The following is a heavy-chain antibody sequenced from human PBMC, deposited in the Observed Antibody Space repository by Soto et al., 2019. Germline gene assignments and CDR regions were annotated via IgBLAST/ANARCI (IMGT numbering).Heavy chain of an antibody. CDR3: AKARGGSGCYSAFDY. J-gene: IGHJ4*02. CDR1: GFTFSSYA. Sequence: EVQLLGSGGGLVQPGGSLRLSCSASGFTFSSYAMSWVRQAPGKGLEWVSGISGSSGSTVYADSVKGRFTISRDNSNNTLYLQMNSLRADDTALYYCAKARGGSGCYSAFDYWGQGTLVTVSS. D-gene: IGHD2-21*02. CDR2: ISGSSGST. V-gene: IGHV3-23*01.